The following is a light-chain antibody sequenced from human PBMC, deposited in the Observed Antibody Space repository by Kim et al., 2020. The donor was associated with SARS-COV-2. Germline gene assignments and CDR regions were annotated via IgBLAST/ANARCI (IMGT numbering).Light chain of an antibody. J-gene: IGLJ3*02. CDR1: NIGSKS. CDR2: YDS. Sequence: APGKTARITCGGNNIGSKSVHWYQQEPGQAPVLVIYYDSDRTSGIPERFSGSNSGNTATLTISRVEAGDEADYYCQVWDSSSDHPVFGGGTQLTVL. V-gene: IGLV3-21*04. CDR3: QVWDSSSDHPV.